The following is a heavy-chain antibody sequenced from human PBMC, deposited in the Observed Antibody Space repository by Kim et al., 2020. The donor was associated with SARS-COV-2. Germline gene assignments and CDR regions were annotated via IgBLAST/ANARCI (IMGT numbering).Heavy chain of an antibody. CDR3: AREGPLHILTGYSFDY. V-gene: IGHV4-61*02. CDR2: IYTSGST. CDR1: GGSISSGSYY. J-gene: IGHJ4*02. D-gene: IGHD3-9*01. Sequence: SETLSLTCTVSGGSISSGSYYWSWIRQPAGKGLEWIGRIYTSGSTNYNPSLKSRVTISVDTSKNQLSLKLSSLTAADTAVYYCAREGPLHILTGYSFDYWGQGTLVTIAS.